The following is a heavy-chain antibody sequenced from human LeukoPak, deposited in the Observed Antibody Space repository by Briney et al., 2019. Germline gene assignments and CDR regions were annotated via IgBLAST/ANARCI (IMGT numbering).Heavy chain of an antibody. D-gene: IGHD7-27*01. Sequence: SETLSLTCTISGGSVSDYYWSWIRQSPGKGLEWIGYIYHTGSTSYSPSLKSRVTISADTSQNQFSLKLSSVTAADTAVYYCASRKLGNDYWGQGTLVTVSA. J-gene: IGHJ4*02. V-gene: IGHV4-59*02. CDR1: GGSVSDYY. CDR2: IYHTGST. CDR3: ASRKLGNDY.